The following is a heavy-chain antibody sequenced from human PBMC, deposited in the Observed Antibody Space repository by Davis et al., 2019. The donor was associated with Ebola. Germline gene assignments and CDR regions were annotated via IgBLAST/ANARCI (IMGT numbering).Heavy chain of an antibody. CDR2: TYYSSKWYK. CDR3: VRGWGRSGLDV. V-gene: IGHV6-1*01. J-gene: IGHJ6*02. Sequence: HSQTPSLTRAISGDSVSSGGWNWIRQSPSRGLEWLGRTYYSSKWYKDYAVAVKSRITINPDTSKNQFSLQLNSVTPEDTAVYYCVRGWGRSGLDVWGQGTTVTVSS. D-gene: IGHD3-16*01. CDR1: GDSVSSGG.